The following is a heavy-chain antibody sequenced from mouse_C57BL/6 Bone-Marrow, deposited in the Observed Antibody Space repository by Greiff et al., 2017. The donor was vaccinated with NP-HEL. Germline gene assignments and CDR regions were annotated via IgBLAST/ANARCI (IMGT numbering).Heavy chain of an antibody. Sequence: EVMLVESGGDLVKPGGSLKLSCAASGFTFSSYGMSWVRQTPDKRLAWVATISSGGSYTYYPDSVKGRFTISRDNAKNTLYLQMSSLKSEDTAMYYCARLAGTWFAYWGQGTLVTVSA. CDR2: ISSGGSYT. D-gene: IGHD4-1*01. V-gene: IGHV5-6*02. J-gene: IGHJ3*01. CDR3: ARLAGTWFAY. CDR1: GFTFSSYG.